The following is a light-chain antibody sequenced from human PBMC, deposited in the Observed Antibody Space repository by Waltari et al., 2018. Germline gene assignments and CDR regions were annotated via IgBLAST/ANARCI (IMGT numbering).Light chain of an antibody. CDR1: TSVLLSSNNKNY. CDR2: WAS. CDR3: QQYYSTPGT. V-gene: IGKV4-1*01. J-gene: IGKJ1*01. Sequence: DIVMTQSPDSLAVSLGERAAINCKSSTSVLLSSNNKNYLAWYQQKPGQPPKLLIYWASTRESGVPDRFSGSGSGTDFTLTISSLQREDVAVYYCQQYYSTPGTFGQGTKVEIK.